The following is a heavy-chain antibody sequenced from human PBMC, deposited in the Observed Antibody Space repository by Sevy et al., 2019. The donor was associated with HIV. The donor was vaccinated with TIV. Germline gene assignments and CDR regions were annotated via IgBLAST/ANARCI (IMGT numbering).Heavy chain of an antibody. CDR1: GFTFSSYT. Sequence: GGSLRLSCTAAGFTFSSYTMNWVRQAPGKGLEWVASISFSSNYIYYTDSLKGRFTIARDNAKNSLYLQMNSLRAEDTAVYYCAREDSKNWRYFDYWGQGTLVTVSS. J-gene: IGHJ4*02. CDR3: AREDSKNWRYFDY. CDR2: ISFSSNYI. V-gene: IGHV3-21*01. D-gene: IGHD1-1*01.